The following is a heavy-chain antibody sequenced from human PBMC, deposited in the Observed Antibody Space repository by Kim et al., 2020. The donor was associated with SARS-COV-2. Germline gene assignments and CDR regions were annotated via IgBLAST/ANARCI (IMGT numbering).Heavy chain of an antibody. V-gene: IGHV3-33*01. CDR3: ARERGEWATVTSYYYYGMDV. D-gene: IGHD4-4*01. J-gene: IGHJ6*02. CDR1: GFTFSSYG. Sequence: GGSLRLSCAASGFTFSSYGMHWVRQAPGKGLEWVAVIWYDGSNKYYADSVKGRFTISRDNSKNTLYLQMNSLRAEDTAVYYCARERGEWATVTSYYYYGMDVWGQGTTVTVSS. CDR2: IWYDGSNK.